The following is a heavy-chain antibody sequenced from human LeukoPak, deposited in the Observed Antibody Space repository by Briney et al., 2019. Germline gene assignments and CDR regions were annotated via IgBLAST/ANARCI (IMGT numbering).Heavy chain of an antibody. CDR1: GFTFSDYY. J-gene: IGHJ4*02. CDR2: ISNSGSTI. CDR3: ARGYCSGGSCYPFDY. V-gene: IGHV3-11*04. D-gene: IGHD2-15*01. Sequence: GGSLRLSCAASGFTFSDYYMSWIRQAPGKGLEWVSYISNSGSTIYYADSVKGRFTISRDNAKNSLYLQMNSLRAEDTAVYYCARGYCSGGSCYPFDYWGQGTLVTVSS.